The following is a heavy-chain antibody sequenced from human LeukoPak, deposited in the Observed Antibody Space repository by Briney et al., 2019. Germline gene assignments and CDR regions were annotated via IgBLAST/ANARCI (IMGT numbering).Heavy chain of an antibody. CDR2: ISSGSGII. Sequence: GGSLRLSCAASGFTFSTYNMNWVRQAPGKGLEWVSFISSGSGIIYYADSVKGRFTVSRDNAKNSLYLQMNSLRDEDTAVYYCANTPTSYYWGQGTLVTVSS. CDR3: ANTPTSYY. CDR1: GFTFSTYN. D-gene: IGHD2/OR15-2a*01. J-gene: IGHJ4*02. V-gene: IGHV3-48*02.